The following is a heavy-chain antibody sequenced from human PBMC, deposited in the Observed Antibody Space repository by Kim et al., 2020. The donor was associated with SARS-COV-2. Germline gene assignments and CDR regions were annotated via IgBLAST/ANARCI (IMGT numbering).Heavy chain of an antibody. CDR2: INHSGST. V-gene: IGHV4-34*01. D-gene: IGHD3-9*01. CDR1: GGSFSGYY. J-gene: IGHJ4*02. Sequence: ETLSLTCAVYGGSFSGYYWSWVRQPPGKGLGWIGEINHSGSTNYNPSLKSRVTISVDTSKNQFSLKLSSVTAADTAVYYCARRGYYDLLTGRRPFDYWGQGTLVTVSS. CDR3: ARRGYYDLLTGRRPFDY.